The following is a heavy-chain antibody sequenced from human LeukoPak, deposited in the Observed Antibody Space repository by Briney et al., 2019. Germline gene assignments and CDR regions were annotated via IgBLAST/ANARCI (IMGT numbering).Heavy chain of an antibody. J-gene: IGHJ4*02. V-gene: IGHV3-21*01. CDR3: AKVFSPVADNYLDY. D-gene: IGHD6-19*01. CDR1: GFTFSSYS. Sequence: GGSLRLSCAASGFTFSSYSMNWVRQAPGKGLEWVSSISSSSSYIYYADSVKGRFTISRDNAKNSLYLQMNSLRAEDTAVYYCAKVFSPVADNYLDYWGQGTLVTVSS. CDR2: ISSSSSYI.